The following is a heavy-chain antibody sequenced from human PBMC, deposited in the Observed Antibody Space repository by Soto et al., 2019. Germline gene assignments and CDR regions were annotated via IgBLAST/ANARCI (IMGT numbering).Heavy chain of an antibody. CDR2: IYYSGST. D-gene: IGHD1-26*01. CDR1: GGSISSYY. V-gene: IGHV4-59*01. Sequence: SETLSLTCTVSGGSISSYYWSWIRQPPGKGLEWIGYIYYSGSTNYNPSLKSRVTISVDTSKNQFSLKLSSVTAADTAVYYCAREPSGSYYPYFDYWGQGTLVTVSS. CDR3: AREPSGSYYPYFDY. J-gene: IGHJ4*02.